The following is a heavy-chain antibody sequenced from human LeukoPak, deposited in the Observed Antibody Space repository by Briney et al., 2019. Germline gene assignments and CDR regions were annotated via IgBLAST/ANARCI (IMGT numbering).Heavy chain of an antibody. V-gene: IGHV1-8*01. CDR1: GYTFTSYD. D-gene: IGHD3-22*01. CDR3: AIKLSSGGY. CDR2: VSPNGANT. J-gene: IGHJ4*02. Sequence: GASVKVSCKASGYTFTSYDVNWVRQATGQGLEWMGWVSPNGANTAYAQKFQGRVTMTRNTSISTAYMELSSLRSEDTAVYYCAIKLSSGGYWGQGTLVTVSS.